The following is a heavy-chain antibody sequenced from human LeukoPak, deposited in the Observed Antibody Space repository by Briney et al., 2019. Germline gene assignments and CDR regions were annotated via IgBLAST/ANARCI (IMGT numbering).Heavy chain of an antibody. J-gene: IGHJ4*02. V-gene: IGHV3-9*03. D-gene: IGHD2-8*01. Sequence: PGRSLRLSCAASGFTFDDYAMHWVRQAPGKGLEWVSGISWNSGSIGYADSVKGRFTISRDNAKNSLYLQMNSLRAEDMALYYCAKDIGSGYCTNGVCYIGFDYWGQGTLVTVSS. CDR3: AKDIGSGYCTNGVCYIGFDY. CDR2: ISWNSGSI. CDR1: GFTFDDYA.